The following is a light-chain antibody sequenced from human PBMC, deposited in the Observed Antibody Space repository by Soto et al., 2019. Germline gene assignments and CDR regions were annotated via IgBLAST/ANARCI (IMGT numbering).Light chain of an antibody. J-gene: IGKJ2*01. CDR3: QQYSNGYN. CDR1: QSVGSK. V-gene: IGKV3-15*01. Sequence: IVMTQSPATLSVSPGERATLSCRASQSVGSKLAWLQQKPGQAPRLSIYGTSTRATGIPARFIGSGSGTEFTLTISRLQSEDFAVYFCQQYSNGYNFGQGTKLEMK. CDR2: GTS.